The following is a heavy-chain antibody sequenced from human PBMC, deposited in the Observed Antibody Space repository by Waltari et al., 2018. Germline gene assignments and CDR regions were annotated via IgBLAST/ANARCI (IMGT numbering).Heavy chain of an antibody. CDR3: ARGHYDFWSGYYSWFDP. CDR1: GCSISSGSYY. V-gene: IGHV4-61*02. D-gene: IGHD3-3*01. Sequence: QVQLQESGPGLVKPSQTLSLTCTVSGCSISSGSYYWTCIRPPAGKGLEWIGRIYTSGSTNYNPSLKSRVTISVDTSKNQFSLKLSSVTAADTAVYYCARGHYDFWSGYYSWFDPWGQGTLVTVSS. J-gene: IGHJ5*02. CDR2: IYTSGST.